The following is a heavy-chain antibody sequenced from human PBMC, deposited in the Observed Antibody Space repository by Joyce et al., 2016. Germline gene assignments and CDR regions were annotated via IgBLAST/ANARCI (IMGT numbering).Heavy chain of an antibody. CDR1: GFTFNNYG. CDR2: ISYDGRNE. J-gene: IGHJ6*02. D-gene: IGHD1-26*01. CDR3: AKGARIMGAAWYYGMDV. Sequence: QVQLVASGGGVVQPGRSLRLSCAASGFTFNNYGAHWVRQAPGRGLEWVALISYDGRNENYADSVKGRFTISRDKSKNTVYLQMNSLRADDTAVYYCAKGARIMGAAWYYGMDVWGQGTTVTVSS. V-gene: IGHV3-30*18.